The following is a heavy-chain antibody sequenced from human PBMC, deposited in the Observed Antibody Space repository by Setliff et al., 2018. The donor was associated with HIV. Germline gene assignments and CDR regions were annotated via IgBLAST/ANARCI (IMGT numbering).Heavy chain of an antibody. Sequence: PSETLSLTCTVSGGFIGTYYWSWIRQSPGKGLEWIGSVYYTGSTNYNPSLESRVTVSVDTSKNQFSLRLMSLTAADTAIYYCARGRVTLNGVAAGHHYMDVWGKGNTVTVSS. CDR2: VYYTGST. D-gene: IGHD3-3*01. CDR3: ARGRVTLNGVAAGHHYMDV. V-gene: IGHV4-59*13. J-gene: IGHJ6*03. CDR1: GGFIGTYY.